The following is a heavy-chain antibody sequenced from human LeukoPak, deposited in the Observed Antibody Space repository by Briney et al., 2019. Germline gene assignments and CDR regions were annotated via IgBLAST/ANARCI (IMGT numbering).Heavy chain of an antibody. V-gene: IGHV4-30-2*01. CDR2: IYHSGST. Sequence: TLSLTCAVSGGSISSGGYSWSWIRQPPGKGLEWIGYIYHSGSTYYNPSLKSRVTISVDRSKNQFSLKLSSVTAADTAVYYCARVRIVVVVAATPDAFDIWGQGTMVTVSS. J-gene: IGHJ3*02. CDR3: ARVRIVVVVAATPDAFDI. CDR1: GGSISSGGYS. D-gene: IGHD2-15*01.